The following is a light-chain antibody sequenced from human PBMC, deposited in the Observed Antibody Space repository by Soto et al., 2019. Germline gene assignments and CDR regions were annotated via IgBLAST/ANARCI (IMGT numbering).Light chain of an antibody. Sequence: QAVVTQPPSASGTPGQRVTISCSGSSSNIGSNTVNWYQQLPGTAPKLLIYSNNQRPSGVPDRFSGSKSGTSASLAISGLQSEDKADYYCAAWDDSLNGPVVFGGGTKLTVL. CDR1: SSNIGSNT. J-gene: IGLJ2*01. V-gene: IGLV1-44*01. CDR3: AAWDDSLNGPVV. CDR2: SNN.